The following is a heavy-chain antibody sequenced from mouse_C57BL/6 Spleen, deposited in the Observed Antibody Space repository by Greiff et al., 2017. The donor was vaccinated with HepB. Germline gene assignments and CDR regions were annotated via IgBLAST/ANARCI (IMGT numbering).Heavy chain of an antibody. CDR3: ARGDGNYVPRFAY. V-gene: IGHV1-69*01. CDR2: IDPSDSYT. D-gene: IGHD2-1*01. J-gene: IGHJ3*01. CDR1: GYTFTSYW. Sequence: QVQLQQPGAELVMPGASVKLSCKASGYTFTSYWMHWVKQRPGQGLEWIGEIDPSDSYTNYNQKFKDKATLTVDKSSSTAYMQLSSLTSEDSAVYYCARGDGNYVPRFAYWGQGTLVTVSA.